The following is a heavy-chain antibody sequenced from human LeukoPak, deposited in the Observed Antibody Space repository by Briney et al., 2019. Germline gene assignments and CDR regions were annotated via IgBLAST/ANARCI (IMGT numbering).Heavy chain of an antibody. Sequence: GGSLRLSCAASGFTFTDAWLNWVRQAPGKGLEWVGRIKSKSDGGTTHYAAPVQDRFTISRDDSTNTLYLQMTNLKIEDTAVYYCSSANPNYYLSGPYQYGYDTWGQGTMVTVSS. CDR1: GFTFTDAW. V-gene: IGHV3-15*01. CDR2: IKSKSDGGTT. CDR3: SSANPNYYLSGPYQYGYDT. D-gene: IGHD3-10*01. J-gene: IGHJ3*02.